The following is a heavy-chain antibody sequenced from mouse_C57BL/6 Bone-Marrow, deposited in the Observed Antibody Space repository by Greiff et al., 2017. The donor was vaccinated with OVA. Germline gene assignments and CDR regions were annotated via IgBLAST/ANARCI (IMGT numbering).Heavy chain of an antibody. V-gene: IGHV1-55*01. CDR1: GYTFTSYW. CDR2: IYPGSGST. Sequence: VQLQQPGAELVKPGASVKMSCKASGYTFTSYWITWVKQRPGQGLEWIGDIYPGSGSTNYNEKFKSKATLTVDTSSSTAYMQLSSLTSEDSAVYYCARRDTTPYYFDYWGQGTTLTVSS. CDR3: ARRDTTPYYFDY. J-gene: IGHJ2*01. D-gene: IGHD1-1*01.